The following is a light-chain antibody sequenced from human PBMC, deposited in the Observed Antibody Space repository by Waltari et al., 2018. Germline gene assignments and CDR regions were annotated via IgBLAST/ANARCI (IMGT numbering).Light chain of an antibody. V-gene: IGKV3-15*01. CDR1: QSVSSN. CDR2: GAS. CDR3: QQYHKWPFT. Sequence: EIVMTQSPAPLSVSQGAGATLSCRASQSVSSNLAWYQHKPGQAPRLLINGASTRATGIPGRFSGSGSGTEFSLTSISLQPEDFAVYYCQQYHKWPFTFGGGTKVEIK. J-gene: IGKJ4*01.